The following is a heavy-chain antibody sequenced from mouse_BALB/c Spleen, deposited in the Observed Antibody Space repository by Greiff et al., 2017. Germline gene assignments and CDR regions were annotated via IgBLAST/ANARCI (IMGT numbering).Heavy chain of an antibody. CDR2: ISSGSSTI. Sequence: EVKVVESGGGLVQPGGSRKLSCAASGFTFSSFGMHWVRQAPEKGLEWVAYISSGSSTIYYADTVKGRFTISRDNPKNTLFLQMTSLRSEDTAMYYCARWGYGNYGKDAMDYWGQGTSVTVSS. V-gene: IGHV5-17*02. CDR3: ARWGYGNYGKDAMDY. D-gene: IGHD2-1*01. J-gene: IGHJ4*01. CDR1: GFTFSSFG.